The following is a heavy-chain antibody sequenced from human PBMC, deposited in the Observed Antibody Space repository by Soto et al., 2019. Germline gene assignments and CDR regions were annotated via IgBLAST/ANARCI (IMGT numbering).Heavy chain of an antibody. J-gene: IGHJ5*02. CDR1: GGSISTYY. V-gene: IGHV4-59*12. Sequence: SETLSLTCTVSGGSISTYYWTWIRQPPGKGLEWIGYISYSGSTYYNPSLKSRVTISVDRSKNQFSLKLSSVTAADTAVYYCARGGSSWTGNWFDPWGQGTLVTVSS. D-gene: IGHD6-13*01. CDR2: ISYSGST. CDR3: ARGGSSWTGNWFDP.